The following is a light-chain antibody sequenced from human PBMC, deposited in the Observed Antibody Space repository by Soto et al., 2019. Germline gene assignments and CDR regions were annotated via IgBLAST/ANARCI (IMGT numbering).Light chain of an antibody. CDR2: GAS. CDR1: QSVSNNY. CDR3: QQYGSSPGT. Sequence: EIVLTQSPGTLSLSPGERATLSCRASQSVSNNYLAWYQQKPGQAPRLLIYGASSRATGIPDTFSGRGSGTDFTLTISRLETEDFAVYYCQQYGSSPGTVGLGTKVDIK. V-gene: IGKV3-20*01. J-gene: IGKJ1*01.